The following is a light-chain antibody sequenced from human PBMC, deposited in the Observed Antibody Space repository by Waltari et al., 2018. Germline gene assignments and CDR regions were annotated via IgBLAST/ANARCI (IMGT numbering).Light chain of an antibody. CDR1: QNIQTF. CDR2: DAF. V-gene: IGKV3-11*01. CDR3: QQRSDWPPFT. J-gene: IGKJ3*01. Sequence: EIVLTQSPVTLSLSPGERATLSCRASQNIQTFLAWYQHRPGQPPRLLIYDAFYRATASPARFSGSGSATDFTLSISSLEPEDVAVDFCQQRSDWPPFTFGPGTRVDI.